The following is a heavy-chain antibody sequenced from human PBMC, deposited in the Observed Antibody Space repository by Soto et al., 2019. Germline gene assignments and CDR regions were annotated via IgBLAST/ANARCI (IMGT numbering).Heavy chain of an antibody. CDR3: AREDCSSTSCYLGENYYYYGMDV. D-gene: IGHD2-2*01. CDR1: GGTFSSYA. V-gene: IGHV1-69*13. CDR2: IIPIFGTA. Sequence: GASVKVSCKASGGTFSSYAISWVRQAPGQGLEWMGGIIPIFGTANYAQKSQGRVTITADESTSTAYMELSSLRSEDTAVYYCAREDCSSTSCYLGENYYYYGMDVWGQGTTVTVS. J-gene: IGHJ6*02.